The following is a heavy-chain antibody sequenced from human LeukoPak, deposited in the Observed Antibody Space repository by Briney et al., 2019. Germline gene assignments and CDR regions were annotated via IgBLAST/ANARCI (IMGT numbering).Heavy chain of an antibody. CDR3: ARDEDYFDY. D-gene: IGHD2-15*01. CDR1: GGTISSYD. CDR2: IYTSGST. J-gene: IGHJ4*02. Sequence: SETLSLTCTVSGGTISSYDWSWIRQPAGKGLEWIGGIYTSGSTNYNHSLKSRVTMSVDTSKNQYSLKLSSVTAADTAVYYCARDEDYFDYWGQGTLVTVSS. V-gene: IGHV4-4*07.